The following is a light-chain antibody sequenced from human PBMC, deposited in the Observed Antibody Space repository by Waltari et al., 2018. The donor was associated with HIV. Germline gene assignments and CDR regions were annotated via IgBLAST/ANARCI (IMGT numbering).Light chain of an antibody. J-gene: IGLJ3*02. CDR1: ALPTKY. CDR2: EDS. CDR3: QSYDSSLSVWV. V-gene: IGLV3-10*01. Sequence: SYELTQPPSVSVSPGQAARITCSGDALPTKYAYWYQQKSGQAPVLVIYEDSERPSGIPEGFTGSKSGTSASLAITGLQAEDEADYYCQSYDSSLSVWVFGGGTKLTVL.